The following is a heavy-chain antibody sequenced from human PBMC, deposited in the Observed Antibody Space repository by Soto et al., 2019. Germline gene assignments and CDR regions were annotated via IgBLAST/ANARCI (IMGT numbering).Heavy chain of an antibody. V-gene: IGHV3-23*01. CDR3: ARELGYCSGGSCYMDGVFVF. CDR2: ISGSGDST. D-gene: IGHD2-15*01. CDR1: GSTFSSYA. J-gene: IGHJ3*01. Sequence: GGSLRLSCAASGSTFSSYAMSWVRQAPGKGLEWVSVISGSGDSTYYADSVKGRFTISRDNSKNTLYVQMNSLRAEDTAVYYCARELGYCSGGSCYMDGVFVFWGKGTMVTVSS.